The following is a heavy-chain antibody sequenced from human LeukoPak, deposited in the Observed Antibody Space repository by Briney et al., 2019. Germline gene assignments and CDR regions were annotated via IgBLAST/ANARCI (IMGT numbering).Heavy chain of an antibody. CDR3: TTDRYYYDSSGYYYGRPDDAFDI. Sequence: TGGSLRLSCAASGFTFSNAWMSWVRQAPGKGLEWVGRIKSKTDGGTTDYAAPVKGRFTISRDDSKNTLYLQMNSLKTEDTAVYYCTTDRYYYDSSGYYYGRPDDAFDIWGQGTMVTVSS. D-gene: IGHD3-22*01. CDR1: GFTFSNAW. CDR2: IKSKTDGGTT. V-gene: IGHV3-15*01. J-gene: IGHJ3*02.